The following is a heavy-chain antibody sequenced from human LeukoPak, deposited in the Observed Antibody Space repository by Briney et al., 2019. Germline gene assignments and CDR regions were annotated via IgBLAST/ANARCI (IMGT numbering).Heavy chain of an antibody. Sequence: SGGSLRLSCAASGFTFSSYSMNWVRQAPGKGLEWVSSISSSSSYIHYADSVKGRFTISRDNAKNSLYLQMNSLRAEDTAVYYCARDSGDGYVDWGQGTLVTVSS. V-gene: IGHV3-21*01. CDR2: ISSSSSYI. D-gene: IGHD5-24*01. CDR1: GFTFSSYS. J-gene: IGHJ4*02. CDR3: ARDSGDGYVD.